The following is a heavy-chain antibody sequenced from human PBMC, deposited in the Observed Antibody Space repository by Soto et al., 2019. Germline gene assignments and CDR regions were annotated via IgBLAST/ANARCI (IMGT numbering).Heavy chain of an antibody. CDR1: GDSISSHY. Sequence: SETLSLTCTVSGDSISSHYWSWIRQPPGKGLEWIGYMQYSGSTNYNPSLKSRVTISGDTSRKQFSLKLSSVTAADTAVYYCARGGNGYDILTGFSLHYWGQGTLVTVSS. CDR3: ARGGNGYDILTGFSLHY. J-gene: IGHJ4*02. CDR2: MQYSGST. D-gene: IGHD3-9*01. V-gene: IGHV4-59*08.